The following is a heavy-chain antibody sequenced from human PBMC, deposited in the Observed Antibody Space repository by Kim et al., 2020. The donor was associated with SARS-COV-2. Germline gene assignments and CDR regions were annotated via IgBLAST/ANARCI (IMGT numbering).Heavy chain of an antibody. V-gene: IGHV4-31*02. Sequence: SETLSLTCTVSGGSVTRRGYYWSWIRQHSGQGLEWIGYIYESGTTYYNPSLKSRVTFSVDTSKNQFSLELSSVTVADTAVYYCAGALDSSGYYGDLDWFDPWGQGTLVTVSS. CDR3: AGALDSSGYYGDLDWFDP. J-gene: IGHJ5*02. CDR1: GGSVTRRGYY. D-gene: IGHD3-22*01. CDR2: IYESGTT.